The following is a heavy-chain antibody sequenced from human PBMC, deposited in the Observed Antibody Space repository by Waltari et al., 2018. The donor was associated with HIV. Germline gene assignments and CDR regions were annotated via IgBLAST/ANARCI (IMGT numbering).Heavy chain of an antibody. V-gene: IGHV4-39*01. CDR1: GGSMSNSPYY. J-gene: IGHJ2*01. CDR3: ASASDYMRYWSFDF. Sequence: QLQLQESGPGLVKPSETLSLTCSVSGGSMSNSPYYWGWIRQSPGKGLQWIASVSNSGSTYSNSSLKGRAAVYVDTFKNEFSLKLTSVTAKDTAVYYCASASDYMRYWSFDFWGRGTLVSVSS. CDR2: VSNSGST. D-gene: IGHD1-1*01.